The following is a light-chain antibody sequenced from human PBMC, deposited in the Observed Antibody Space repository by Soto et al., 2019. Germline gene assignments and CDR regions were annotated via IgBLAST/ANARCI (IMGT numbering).Light chain of an antibody. Sequence: QSALTQPRSVSGSPGQSVTISCTGTSSDIGGYNFVSWYQQHPDKAPKVMIYDVNKRPSGVPDRISGYKSGNTASLTISGLQADDEADYYCCSYAGSYTLLFGGGTKLTVL. CDR1: SSDIGGYNF. J-gene: IGLJ2*01. CDR2: DVN. CDR3: CSYAGSYTLL. V-gene: IGLV2-11*01.